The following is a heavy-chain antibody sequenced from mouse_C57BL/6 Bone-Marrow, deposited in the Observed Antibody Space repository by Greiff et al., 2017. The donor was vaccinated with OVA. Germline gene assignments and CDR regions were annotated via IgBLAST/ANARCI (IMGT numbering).Heavy chain of an antibody. V-gene: IGHV1-15*01. Sequence: QVQLQQSGAELVRPGASVTLSCKASGYTFTDYEMHWVKQTPVHGLEWIGAIDPETGGTAYNQKFKGKAILTADKSSSTAYMELRSLTSEDSAVYYCTRSGNGNHVYWYFDVWGTGTTVTVSS. CDR3: TRSGNGNHVYWYFDV. CDR1: GYTFTDYE. J-gene: IGHJ1*03. CDR2: IDPETGGT. D-gene: IGHD2-1*01.